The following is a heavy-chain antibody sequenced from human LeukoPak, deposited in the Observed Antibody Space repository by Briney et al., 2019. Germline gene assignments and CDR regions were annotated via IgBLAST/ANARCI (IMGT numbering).Heavy chain of an antibody. Sequence: SETLSLTCAVYGGSFSDYYWSWIRQPPGKGLEWIGEINHSGSTNYNPSLKSRVTISVDTSKNQFSLKLSSVTAADTAVYYCARIRQSMVRGVIVRAFDIWGQGTMVTVSS. D-gene: IGHD3-10*01. CDR2: INHSGST. CDR1: GGSFSDYY. V-gene: IGHV4-34*01. CDR3: ARIRQSMVRGVIVRAFDI. J-gene: IGHJ3*02.